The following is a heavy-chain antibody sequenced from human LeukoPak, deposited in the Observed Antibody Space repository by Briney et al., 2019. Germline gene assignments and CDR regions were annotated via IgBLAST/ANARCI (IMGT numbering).Heavy chain of an antibody. J-gene: IGHJ4*02. D-gene: IGHD3-22*01. Sequence: GGSLRLSCAASGFIFSDFAMSWVRQAPGKGLEWVSGMSASGSHTHSADFVKGRFTISRDNFKNTLYLQMNGLSVEDTAVDYCAKVRSGNNYYFDYWGQGTLVTVSS. CDR3: AKVRSGNNYYFDY. CDR2: MSASGSHT. CDR1: GFIFSDFA. V-gene: IGHV3-23*01.